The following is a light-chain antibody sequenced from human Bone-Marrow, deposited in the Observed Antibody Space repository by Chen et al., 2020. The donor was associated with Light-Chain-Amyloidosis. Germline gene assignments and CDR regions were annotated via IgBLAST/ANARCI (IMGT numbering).Light chain of an antibody. Sequence: QSALPQPRSVSGSPGQTVTISCTGTSSDVGAYNYVSWYQQPSGDAPKFIIYDVDKRPSGVPDRFSGSKSGNTASLTISGLQPEDDADYYCSSYTGADNLFVFGSGTSVTVL. CDR2: DVD. CDR1: SSDVGAYNY. V-gene: IGLV2-11*01. CDR3: SSYTGADNLFV. J-gene: IGLJ1*01.